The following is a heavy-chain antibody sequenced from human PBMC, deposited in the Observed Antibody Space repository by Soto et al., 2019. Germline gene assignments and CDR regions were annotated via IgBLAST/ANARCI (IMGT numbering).Heavy chain of an antibody. J-gene: IGHJ4*02. CDR3: ARDQGSHPGD. V-gene: IGHV4-4*02. D-gene: IGHD6-13*01. CDR2: IYHSGST. CDR1: GGSISSNNW. Sequence: QVQLQESGPGLVRPSGTLSLTCAVSGGSISSNNWWRWVRQPPGKGLEWIGEIYHSGSTNYNPSLKSRVTMSVVPSKNLFSLTLNSVTAADTAFYYCARDQGSHPGDWGQGTRVSVSS.